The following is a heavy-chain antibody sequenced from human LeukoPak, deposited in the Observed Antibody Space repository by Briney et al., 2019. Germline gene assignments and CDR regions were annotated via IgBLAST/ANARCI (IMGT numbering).Heavy chain of an antibody. CDR2: IYYSGSA. CDR3: ARDQDGSGSLFDY. Sequence: SETLSLTCTVSGGSISSYYWSWIRQPPGKGLEWIGYIYYSGSANYNPSLKSRVTISVDTSKNQFSLKLSSVTAADTAVYYCARDQDGSGSLFDYWGQGALVTVSS. CDR1: GGSISSYY. V-gene: IGHV4-59*01. D-gene: IGHD3-10*01. J-gene: IGHJ4*02.